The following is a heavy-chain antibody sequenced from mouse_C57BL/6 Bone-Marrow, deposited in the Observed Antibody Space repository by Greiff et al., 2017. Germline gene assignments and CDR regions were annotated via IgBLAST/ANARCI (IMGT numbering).Heavy chain of an antibody. Sequence: QVQLQQPGAELVKPGASVKLSCKASGYTFTSYWMHWVKQRPGRGLEWIGRFDPNSGGTKYKEKFKSKATLTVDKPSSTAYMQLSSLTSEDSAVDYWARCPAYESNHWYFDVGGTGTTVTVSS. D-gene: IGHD2-5*01. CDR2: FDPNSGGT. CDR1: GYTFTSYW. V-gene: IGHV1-72*01. CDR3: ARCPAYESNHWYFDV. J-gene: IGHJ1*03.